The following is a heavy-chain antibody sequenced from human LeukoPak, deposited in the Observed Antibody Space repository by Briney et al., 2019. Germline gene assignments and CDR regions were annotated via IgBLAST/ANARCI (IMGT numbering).Heavy chain of an antibody. D-gene: IGHD5-18*01. J-gene: IGHJ5*02. CDR2: IWFDGETE. CDR1: GFTFSSYG. Sequence: PGGSLRLSCAASGFTFSSYGMHWVRQAPGMGLEWVADIWFDGETEHFADSVKGRFTISRDNFKNTLYLQMNSLKTEDTAVYYCTRAYQTAMVTDWFDPWGQGTLVTVSS. V-gene: IGHV3-33*01. CDR3: TRAYQTAMVTDWFDP.